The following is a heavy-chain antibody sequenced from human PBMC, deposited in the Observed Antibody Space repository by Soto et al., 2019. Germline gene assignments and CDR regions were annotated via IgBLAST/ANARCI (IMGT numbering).Heavy chain of an antibody. D-gene: IGHD1-26*01. CDR3: AREGQQWELSTRSFDY. Sequence: VQLVESGGGVVQPGRSLRLSCAASGFTFSSYAMHWVRQAPGKGLEWVAVISYDGSNKYYADSVKGRFTISRDNSKNTLYLQMNSLRAEDTAVYYCAREGQQWELSTRSFDYWGQGTLVTVSS. CDR2: ISYDGSNK. V-gene: IGHV3-30-3*01. J-gene: IGHJ4*02. CDR1: GFTFSSYA.